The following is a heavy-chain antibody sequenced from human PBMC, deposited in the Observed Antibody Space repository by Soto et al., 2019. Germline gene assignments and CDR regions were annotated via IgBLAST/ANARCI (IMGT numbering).Heavy chain of an antibody. J-gene: IGHJ6*03. Sequence: GGSLRLSCAASGFIFDDYAMHWVRQVPGKGLEWVSTISWNNGDIAYADSVKGRFSISRDNAKHSLYLQMNSLRTDDTALYYCAKGKFAYYYYYMDVWGKGTTVTVSS. CDR3: AKGKFAYYYYYMDV. V-gene: IGHV3-9*01. CDR1: GFIFDDYA. CDR2: ISWNNGDI.